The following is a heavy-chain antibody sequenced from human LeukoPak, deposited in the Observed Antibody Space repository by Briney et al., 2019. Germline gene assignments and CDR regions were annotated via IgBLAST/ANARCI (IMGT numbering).Heavy chain of an antibody. D-gene: IGHD2-15*01. CDR2: INHSGST. CDR1: GGSFSGYY. J-gene: IGHJ4*02. V-gene: IGHV4-34*01. Sequence: SETLSLTCAVYGGSFSGYYWSWIRQPPGKGLEWIGEINHSGSTNYNPSLKSRVTISVDTSKNQFFLKLTSVTAADTAVYYCARGEVAVAAIAKYYYFDYWGRGTLVTVSS. CDR3: ARGEVAVAAIAKYYYFDY.